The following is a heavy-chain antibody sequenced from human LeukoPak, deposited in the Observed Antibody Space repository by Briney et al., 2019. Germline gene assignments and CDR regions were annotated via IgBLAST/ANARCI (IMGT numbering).Heavy chain of an antibody. CDR2: ISSNGGST. V-gene: IGHV3-64D*06. CDR1: GFTLSSYA. D-gene: IGHD1-26*01. CDR3: ARDATSEHFFDY. J-gene: IGHJ4*02. Sequence: GGSLRLSCSASGFTLSSYAMHWVRQAPGKGLEYVSVISSNGGSTNYADSVKGRFTISRDNSKNTLYLQMSSLRAEDTAVYYCARDATSEHFFDYWGQGTLVTVSS.